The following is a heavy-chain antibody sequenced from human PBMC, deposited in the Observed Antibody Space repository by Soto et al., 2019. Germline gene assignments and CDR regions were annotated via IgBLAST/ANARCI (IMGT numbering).Heavy chain of an antibody. Sequence: GGSLRLSCAASGFSFSSYGMYWVRQAPGKGLEWVALISYDGSDKYHVESVKGRFTISRDNSKGTLYLQMNSLRVEDTAVYYCAKDFCSSTSCQYYNWFDTWGQGTLVTVSS. J-gene: IGHJ5*02. V-gene: IGHV3-30*18. CDR2: ISYDGSDK. CDR1: GFSFSSYG. CDR3: AKDFCSSTSCQYYNWFDT. D-gene: IGHD2-2*01.